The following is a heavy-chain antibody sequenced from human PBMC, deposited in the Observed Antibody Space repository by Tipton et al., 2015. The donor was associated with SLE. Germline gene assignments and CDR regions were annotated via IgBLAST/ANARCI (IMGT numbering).Heavy chain of an antibody. Sequence: SLRLSWAASGFTFSEYYMSWIRQAPGKGLEWVSYISSSGSTIYYADSVKGRFTISRDNAKNSLYLQMNSLRAEDTAVYYCARDGVWFGELPDWYFDLWGRGTLVTVSS. D-gene: IGHD3-10*01. CDR3: ARDGVWFGELPDWYFDL. J-gene: IGHJ2*01. CDR2: ISSSGSTI. CDR1: GFTFSEYY. V-gene: IGHV3-11*04.